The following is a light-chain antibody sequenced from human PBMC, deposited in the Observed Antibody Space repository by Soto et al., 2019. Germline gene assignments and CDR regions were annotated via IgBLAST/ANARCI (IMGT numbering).Light chain of an antibody. J-gene: IGKJ2*01. CDR2: KAS. V-gene: IGKV1-5*03. CDR3: HQYNSLYT. Sequence: DIQMTQSPSTLSASVGDRVTITCRASQSISSWLAWYQQKPGKAPKLLIYKASSLESGVPSRFSGSGSGTEVTLTISSLQPDDFATYYCHQYNSLYTVAQVTKLEIK. CDR1: QSISSW.